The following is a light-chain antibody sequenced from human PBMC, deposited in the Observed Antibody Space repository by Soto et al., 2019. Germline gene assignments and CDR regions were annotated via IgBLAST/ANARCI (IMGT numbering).Light chain of an antibody. CDR2: AVS. J-gene: IGLJ1*01. CDR3: SSYTVSGTYV. V-gene: IGLV2-14*01. Sequence: QSVLTQPASVSGSPGQSITISCTGTSSDVGGYNYVSWYQQHPGKAPKLMIYAVSNRPSGVSNRFSGSKSGNTATLTISGHQAEDEADYYCSSYTVSGTYVFDTGTKVTVL. CDR1: SSDVGGYNY.